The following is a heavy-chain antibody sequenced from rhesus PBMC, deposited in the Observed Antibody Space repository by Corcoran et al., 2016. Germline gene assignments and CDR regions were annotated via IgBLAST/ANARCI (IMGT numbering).Heavy chain of an antibody. J-gene: IGHJ4*01. CDR2: IRGEGGST. V-gene: IGHV3-201*01. CDR3: AKGPLSTERGYFDY. Sequence: EVQLVESGGGVVQPGGSLRLSCAASGFTFDDYAMHWVRPAPGKGLEWVFAIRGEGGSTGYADSVKGRFTISRDNAKNSLYLQMDRLRAEDTALYYCAKGPLSTERGYFDYWGQGVLVTVSS. D-gene: IGHD2-33*01. CDR1: GFTFDDYA.